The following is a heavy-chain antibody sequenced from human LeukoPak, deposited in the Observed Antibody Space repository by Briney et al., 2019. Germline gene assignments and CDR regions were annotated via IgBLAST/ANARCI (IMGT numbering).Heavy chain of an antibody. CDR1: GYSFTSYW. CDR2: IYPGDSDT. CDR3: ARLPHLIAAAGFYFDY. V-gene: IGHV5-51*01. J-gene: IGHJ4*02. Sequence: GESLKISCKGSGYSFTSYWIGWVRPMPGKGLEWMGIIYPGDSDTRYSPSFQGQVTISADKSISTAYLQWSSLKASDTAMYYCARLPHLIAAAGFYFDYWGQGTLVTVSS. D-gene: IGHD6-13*01.